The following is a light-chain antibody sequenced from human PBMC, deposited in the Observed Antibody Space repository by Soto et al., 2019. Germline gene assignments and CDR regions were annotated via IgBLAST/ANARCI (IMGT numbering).Light chain of an antibody. Sequence: EIVLTQSPATLSLSPGERATLSCRASQSVSGSLAWYQQKPGQAPRLLIYDASNRATGIPARFSGSGSGTDFTLTISILEPEDFALYYCQQRSNWVYTFGQGTKLEIK. V-gene: IGKV3-11*01. J-gene: IGKJ2*01. CDR1: QSVSGS. CDR3: QQRSNWVYT. CDR2: DAS.